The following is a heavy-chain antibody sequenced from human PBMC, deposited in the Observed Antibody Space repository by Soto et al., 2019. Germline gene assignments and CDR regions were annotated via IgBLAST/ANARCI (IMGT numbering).Heavy chain of an antibody. J-gene: IGHJ6*02. Sequence: QVQLQESGPGLVRPSQTLSLTCTVSGGSLNSEHYHWTWIRQAPGKGLEWIGYIHYTGSVRYNPSIQSRMTMSVDTSKNLFSLNLSSVTAADTAVYFCVREDDGGDRDYYGLDVWGQGTMVTVSS. V-gene: IGHV4-30-4*01. CDR3: VREDDGGDRDYYGLDV. CDR2: IHYTGSV. CDR1: GGSLNSEHYH. D-gene: IGHD2-21*02.